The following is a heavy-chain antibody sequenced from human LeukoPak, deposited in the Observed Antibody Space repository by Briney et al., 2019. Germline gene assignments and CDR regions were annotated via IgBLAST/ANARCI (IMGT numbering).Heavy chain of an antibody. Sequence: ASVKVSCKASGYTFTGYYMHWVRQAPGQGLEWMGWINPNSGGTNYAQKFQGRVTMTRDTSISTAYMELSRLRSDDTAVYYCAREKFQLPSYYFDYWGQGTLVTVSS. CDR2: INPNSGGT. V-gene: IGHV1-2*02. D-gene: IGHD2-2*01. CDR1: GYTFTGYY. J-gene: IGHJ4*02. CDR3: AREKFQLPSYYFDY.